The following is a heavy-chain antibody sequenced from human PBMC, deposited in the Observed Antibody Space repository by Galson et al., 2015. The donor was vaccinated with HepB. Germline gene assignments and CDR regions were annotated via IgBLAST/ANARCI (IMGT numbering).Heavy chain of an antibody. J-gene: IGHJ5*02. V-gene: IGHV3-23*01. CDR1: GFTFSSFV. Sequence: SLRLSCAASGFTFSSFVMNWVRQAPGKGLEWVSGFSGSGASTNYADSVKGRFTISRDNSKSTLYLQMNSLRVEDTAVYYCTKDPASDIWFDPCGQGTLVTVSS. CDR3: TKDPASDIWFDP. D-gene: IGHD3-9*01. CDR2: FSGSGAST.